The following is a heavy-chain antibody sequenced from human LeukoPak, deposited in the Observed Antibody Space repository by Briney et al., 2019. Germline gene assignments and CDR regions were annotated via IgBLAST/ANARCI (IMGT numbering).Heavy chain of an antibody. CDR3: AREVDSVIGSIDY. D-gene: IGHD3-22*01. CDR1: GSTVSSNY. Sequence: GGSLRLSCAASGSTVSSNYISWVRQAPGKGLEWVSIFYSGGSTNYADSVKGRFTISRDNLKNTLYLQMNNLRADDTAVYYCAREVDSVIGSIDYWGQGTLVTVSS. J-gene: IGHJ4*02. V-gene: IGHV3-66*01. CDR2: FYSGGST.